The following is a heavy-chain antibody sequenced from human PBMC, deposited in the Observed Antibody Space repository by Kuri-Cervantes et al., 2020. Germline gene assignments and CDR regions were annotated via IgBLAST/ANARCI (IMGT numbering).Heavy chain of an antibody. D-gene: IGHD2-2*01. J-gene: IGHJ3*02. Sequence: ASVKVSCKASGGIFSSYGISWVRQAPGQGLEWMGWMNPNSGNTGYAQKFQGRVTMTRNTSISTAYMELSSLRSEDTAVYCCARVRTPYCSSTSCYDAFDIWGQGTMVTVSS. CDR3: ARVRTPYCSSTSCYDAFDI. V-gene: IGHV1-8*02. CDR1: GGIFSSYG. CDR2: MNPNSGNT.